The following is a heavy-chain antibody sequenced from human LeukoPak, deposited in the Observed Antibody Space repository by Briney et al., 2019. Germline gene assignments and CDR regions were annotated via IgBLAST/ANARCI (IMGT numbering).Heavy chain of an antibody. D-gene: IGHD6-13*01. V-gene: IGHV1-46*01. CDR3: ARDGVAASDYYYYYYMDV. Sequence: GASVKVSCKASGYTFTSYYMHWVRQAPGQGLEWMGIINPSGGSTSYAQKFQGRVTMTRDMSTSTVYMELSSLRSVDTAVYYCARDGVAASDYYYYYYMDVWGKGTTVTVSS. CDR1: GYTFTSYY. J-gene: IGHJ6*03. CDR2: INPSGGST.